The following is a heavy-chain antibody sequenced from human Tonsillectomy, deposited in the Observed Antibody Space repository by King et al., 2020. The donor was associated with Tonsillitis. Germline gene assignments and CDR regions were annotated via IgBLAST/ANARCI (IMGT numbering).Heavy chain of an antibody. CDR1: GYTFSNYA. D-gene: IGHD3-10*02. Sequence: HAQLVQSGAEVKKPGASVKVSCKASGYTFSNYAIHWVRQAPGQRLEWMGWINAGNGNTKFSQKFQGRVTITRDTSASTAYMELSSLRSEDTAVYYCARDWGYYVPEALFDYWGQGTLVTVSS. V-gene: IGHV1-3*01. J-gene: IGHJ4*02. CDR2: INAGNGNT. CDR3: ARDWGYYVPEALFDY.